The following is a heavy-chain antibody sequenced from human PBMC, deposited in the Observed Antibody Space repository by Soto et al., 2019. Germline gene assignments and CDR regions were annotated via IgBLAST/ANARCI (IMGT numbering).Heavy chain of an antibody. J-gene: IGHJ3*01. CDR2: ISPNGDST. CDR1: GCTLNNYA. Sequence: EVQLLESGGGLVQPGGSLRLACAASGCTLNNYAMNWVRQAPGRGLEWVSIISPNGDSTYYADSVKGRFTISRDNSQNTVFLQMNSLRAEDTAIYFCAKVRLTDYLRYAPHLWGQGTLVTVSS. CDR3: AKVRLTDYLRYAPHL. V-gene: IGHV3-23*01. D-gene: IGHD2-8*01.